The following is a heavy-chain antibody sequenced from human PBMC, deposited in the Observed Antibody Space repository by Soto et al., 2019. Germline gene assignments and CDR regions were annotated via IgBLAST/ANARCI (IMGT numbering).Heavy chain of an antibody. Sequence: TLYLTCTVSGGTISSGDYYWSWIRQPPGKGLEWIGYIYYSGSTYYNPSLKSRVTISVDTSKNQFSLKLSSVTAADTAVYYCARESSGHYVDYWGQGTLVTVSS. V-gene: IGHV4-30-4*01. CDR2: IYYSGST. CDR3: ARESSGHYVDY. J-gene: IGHJ4*02. CDR1: GGTISSGDYY. D-gene: IGHD3-22*01.